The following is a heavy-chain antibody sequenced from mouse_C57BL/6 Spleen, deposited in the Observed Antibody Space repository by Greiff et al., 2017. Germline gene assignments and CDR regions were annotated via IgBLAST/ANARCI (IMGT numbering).Heavy chain of an antibody. Sequence: EVLLVESGGGLVQPKGSLKLSCAASGFSFNTYAMNWVRQAPGKGLEWVARIRSKSNNYATYYADSVKDRFTISRDDSESMLYLQMNNLKTEDTAMYYCVREIYYDYDVAMDYWGQGTSGTVSS. CDR2: IRSKSNNYAT. CDR3: VREIYYDYDVAMDY. D-gene: IGHD2-4*01. V-gene: IGHV10-1*01. J-gene: IGHJ4*01. CDR1: GFSFNTYA.